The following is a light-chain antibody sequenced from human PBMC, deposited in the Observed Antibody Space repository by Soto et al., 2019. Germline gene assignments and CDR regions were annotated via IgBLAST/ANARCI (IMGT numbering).Light chain of an antibody. CDR3: QQRSDWEFT. CDR2: NAS. V-gene: IGKV3-11*01. Sequence: ETVLTQSPATLSLSPGDRATLSCRASESVRSYLAWYQQKPGQAPRLLIYNASKRATGIPARFSGSGSGTDFTLTVSSLESEDFAIYYCQQRSDWEFTFGHGTRVDIK. J-gene: IGKJ3*01. CDR1: ESVRSY.